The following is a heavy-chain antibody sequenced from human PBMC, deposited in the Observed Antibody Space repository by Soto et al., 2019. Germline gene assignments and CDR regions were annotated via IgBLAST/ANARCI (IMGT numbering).Heavy chain of an antibody. CDR2: IIPKFSTS. Sequence: QVQLVQSGAELKKPGSSVRVSCKASGGTFNNYAVHWVRQAPGQGLEWMGGIIPKFSTSSSAQKFQGRVTMNVDSSTNTAYMELSSLRSEDTALYYCARGGIGSQSYAFDIWGQGTAVTVSS. V-gene: IGHV1-69*06. J-gene: IGHJ3*02. CDR3: ARGGIGSQSYAFDI. D-gene: IGHD1-26*01. CDR1: GGTFNNYA.